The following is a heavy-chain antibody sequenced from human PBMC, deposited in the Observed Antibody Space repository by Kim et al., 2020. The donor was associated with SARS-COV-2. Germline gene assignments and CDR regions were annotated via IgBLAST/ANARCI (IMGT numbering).Heavy chain of an antibody. CDR3: ARYYDFWSGNWLDP. J-gene: IGHJ5*02. CDR2: ISSSHSYI. V-gene: IGHV3-21*06. CDR1: GSIFSGYS. Sequence: GGSLRLSCVGSGSIFSGYSMTWVRQAPGKGLEWVSSISSSHSYINYADSVKGRFTISRDNAKNSLYLQMDSLRAEDTALYYCARYYDFWSGNWLDPWGQGTLVTVSS. D-gene: IGHD3-3*01.